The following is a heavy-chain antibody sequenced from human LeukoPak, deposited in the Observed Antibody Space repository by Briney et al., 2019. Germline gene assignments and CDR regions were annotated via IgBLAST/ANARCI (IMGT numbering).Heavy chain of an antibody. CDR2: IIPMLGTI. V-gene: IGHV1-69*13. Sequence: ASVKVSFKASGGSFINSAISWVRQAPGQGLEWMGGIIPMLGTINYAQKFQGRLTISADESTSTAYMELSSLRSEDTAVYYCAREPTVVVVAATRWFDPWGPGTLVTVSS. J-gene: IGHJ5*02. D-gene: IGHD2-15*01. CDR1: GGSFINSA. CDR3: AREPTVVVVAATRWFDP.